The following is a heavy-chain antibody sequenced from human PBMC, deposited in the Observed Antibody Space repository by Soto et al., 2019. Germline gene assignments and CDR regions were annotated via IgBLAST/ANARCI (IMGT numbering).Heavy chain of an antibody. D-gene: IGHD3-10*01. CDR3: GRGGSVSPMAPVY. CDR1: GFTFSSYW. Sequence: GGSLRLSCAASGFTFSSYWMHWVRQAPGKGLVWVTRINPDGSDTNYADSVKGRFTISRDNAKNTLYLQMNSLRDEDTAVLYCGRGGSVSPMAPVYWGQGTLVTVS. V-gene: IGHV3-74*01. CDR2: INPDGSDT. J-gene: IGHJ4*02.